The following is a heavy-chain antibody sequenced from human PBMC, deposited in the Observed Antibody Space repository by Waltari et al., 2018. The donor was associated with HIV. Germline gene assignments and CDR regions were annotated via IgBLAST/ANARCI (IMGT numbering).Heavy chain of an antibody. Sequence: EVQLVESGGGLVQPGGSLRLSCAASGFTFTSYWMHWVRQAPGKGPVWVSRINRDGRSTSYADSVKGRFTISRDNAKNTLYLQMNSLRAEDTAVYYWARQRATYYYDSSGYPYYYYYGMDVWGQGTTVTVSS. J-gene: IGHJ6*02. D-gene: IGHD3-22*01. CDR2: INRDGRST. CDR3: ARQRATYYYDSSGYPYYYYYGMDV. V-gene: IGHV3-74*01. CDR1: GFTFTSYW.